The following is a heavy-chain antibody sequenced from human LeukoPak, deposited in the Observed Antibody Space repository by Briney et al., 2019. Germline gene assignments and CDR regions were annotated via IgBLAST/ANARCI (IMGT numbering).Heavy chain of an antibody. CDR2: INPNSGGT. Sequence: ASVKVSCKASGYTFTGYYMHWVRQAPGQGLEWMGWINPNSGGTNYAQKFQGRVTMTEDTSTDTAYMELSSLRSEDTAVYYCATAAYYYYMDVWGKGTTVTVSS. V-gene: IGHV1-2*02. CDR3: ATAAYYYYMDV. J-gene: IGHJ6*03. CDR1: GYTFTGYY.